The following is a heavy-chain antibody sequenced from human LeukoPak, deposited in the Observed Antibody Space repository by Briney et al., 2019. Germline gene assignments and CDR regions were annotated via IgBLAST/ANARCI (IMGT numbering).Heavy chain of an antibody. Sequence: PSETLSLTCTVSGDSISGADYLWSWIRQSSGKGLEWIGYIQSSGSTYYNPSLKSRVTISVDTSKNRFSLKLTSVTAADTAVYYCARDPIWGQGTLVTVSS. CDR3: ARDPI. CDR2: IQSSGST. J-gene: IGHJ1*01. V-gene: IGHV4-31*03. CDR1: GDSISGADYL.